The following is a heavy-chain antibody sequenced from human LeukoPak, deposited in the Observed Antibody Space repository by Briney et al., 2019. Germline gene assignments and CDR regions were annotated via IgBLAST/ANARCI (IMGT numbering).Heavy chain of an antibody. D-gene: IGHD3-10*01. J-gene: IGHJ5*02. Sequence: PSETLSLTCAVYGGSFSGYYWSWIRQPPGKGLEWIGEINHSGSTNYNPSLKSRVTISVDTSKNQFSLKLSSVTAADTAVYYCARRPGSGSYYIRKVSWFDPWGQGTLVTVSS. CDR3: ARRPGSGSYYIRKVSWFDP. CDR2: INHSGST. V-gene: IGHV4-34*01. CDR1: GGSFSGYY.